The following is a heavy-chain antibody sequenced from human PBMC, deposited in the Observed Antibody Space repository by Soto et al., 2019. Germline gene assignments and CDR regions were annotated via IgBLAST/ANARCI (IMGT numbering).Heavy chain of an antibody. CDR2: ISSSSSTI. J-gene: IGHJ4*02. Sequence: GGSLRLSCAASGFTFGSYSMNWVRQAPGKGLEWVSYISSSSSTIYYADSVKGRFTISRDNAKNSLYLQMNSLRAEDTAVYYCARDKGRSPLDYWGQGSLVIVAS. D-gene: IGHD2-15*01. V-gene: IGHV3-48*01. CDR1: GFTFGSYS. CDR3: ARDKGRSPLDY.